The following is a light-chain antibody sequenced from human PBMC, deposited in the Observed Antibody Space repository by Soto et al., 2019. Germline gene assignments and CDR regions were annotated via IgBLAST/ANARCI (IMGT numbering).Light chain of an antibody. CDR2: SHS. CDR3: AAWDDSLNEYV. CDR1: SSNIGANP. Sequence: QSVLTQPPSASGTPGQRVTFSCSGSSSNIGANPVNWYQQLPGTAPKLLIYSHSQRPSGVPDRFSGPKSGTSASLAISGLQSEDEADYYCAAWDDSLNEYVFGTGTKVTVL. V-gene: IGLV1-44*01. J-gene: IGLJ1*01.